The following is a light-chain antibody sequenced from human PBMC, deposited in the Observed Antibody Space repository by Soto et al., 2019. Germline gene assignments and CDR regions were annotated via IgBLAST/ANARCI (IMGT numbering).Light chain of an antibody. J-gene: IGLJ2*01. V-gene: IGLV2-14*03. CDR3: SSYATSTHVV. CDR2: DVS. Sequence: QSALTQPASVSGSPGQSITISCTGTSSDVGGYNYVSWYHQHPDKAPKLMIYDVSNRPSGVSSRFSGSKSGNTASLTISGLQAEDEADYYCSSYATSTHVVFGGGTQLTVL. CDR1: SSDVGGYNY.